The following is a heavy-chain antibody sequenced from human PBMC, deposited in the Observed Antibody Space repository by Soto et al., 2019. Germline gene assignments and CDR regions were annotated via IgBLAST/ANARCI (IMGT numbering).Heavy chain of an antibody. CDR2: ISYTGNT. CDR3: ARRGARIEGLGLSTGFDT. V-gene: IGHV4-39*01. CDR1: GGSISNSNYR. D-gene: IGHD1-26*01. Sequence: QVQLQESGPGLVKPSETLSLTCSVSGGSISNSNYRWGWIRQPPGKGLEWIGTISYTGNTYYSPSLKSRITISVDTSKNQFSLDLSSVTATDTAVYLCARRGARIEGLGLSTGFDTWGQGTLVTVSS. J-gene: IGHJ5*02.